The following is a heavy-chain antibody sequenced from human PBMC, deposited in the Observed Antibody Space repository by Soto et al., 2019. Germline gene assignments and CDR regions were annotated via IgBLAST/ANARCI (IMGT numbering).Heavy chain of an antibody. CDR2: INPNSGDT. CDR1: GYTFTGYY. V-gene: IGHV1-2*02. Sequence: GASVKVSCKASGYTFTGYYMHWVRQAPGQGLEWMGWINPNSGDTNYAQKFQGRVTMTRDTSISTAYMELSRLRSDDTAVYYCARGLRLYSSSSNYWGQGTLVTVSS. CDR3: ARGLRLYSSSSNY. D-gene: IGHD6-6*01. J-gene: IGHJ4*02.